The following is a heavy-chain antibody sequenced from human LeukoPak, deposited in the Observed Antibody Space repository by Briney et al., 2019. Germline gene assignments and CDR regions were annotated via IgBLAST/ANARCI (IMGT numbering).Heavy chain of an antibody. J-gene: IGHJ4*02. CDR2: ISWNRGSI. Sequence: GGSLRLSCAASGFTFDDYAMHWVRQAPGKGLEWVSGISWNRGSIGYADSVKGRFTISRDDSRNTLYLQMNSLRGDDTAVYYCAKDVGKWESLHFFDYWGQGTLVTVSS. V-gene: IGHV3-9*01. CDR3: AKDVGKWESLHFFDY. CDR1: GFTFDDYA. D-gene: IGHD1-26*01.